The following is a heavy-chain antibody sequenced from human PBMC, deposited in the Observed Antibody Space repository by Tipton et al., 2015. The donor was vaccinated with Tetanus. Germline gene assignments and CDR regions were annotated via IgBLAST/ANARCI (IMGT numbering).Heavy chain of an antibody. CDR1: GYTFTGYY. J-gene: IGHJ6*02. CDR3: AGERGYYICYGMDV. Sequence: QLVQSGAEMKKPGASVKVSCKASGYTFTGYYIYWVRQAPGQGLEWMGWIDPNSGGTVYAQKFQSRVTMTRDTSISTAYIELGSLRSDGTAVFYCAGERGYYICYGMDVWGPGTTVTVS. V-gene: IGHV1-2*02. CDR2: IDPNSGGT.